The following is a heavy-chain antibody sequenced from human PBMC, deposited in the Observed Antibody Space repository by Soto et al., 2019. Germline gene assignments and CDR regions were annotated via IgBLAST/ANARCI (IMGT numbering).Heavy chain of an antibody. D-gene: IGHD2-15*01. Sequence: ASVKVSCKASGYTFTGYAMHWVRQAPGQRLEWMGWINAGNDNTKYSQKFQGRVSITRDTSASTAYMEMRSLRSEDTAVYYCARDTGSCSGGSCYHDYWGQGTLVTVSS. CDR2: INAGNDNT. CDR3: ARDTGSCSGGSCYHDY. J-gene: IGHJ4*02. CDR1: GYTFTGYA. V-gene: IGHV1-3*01.